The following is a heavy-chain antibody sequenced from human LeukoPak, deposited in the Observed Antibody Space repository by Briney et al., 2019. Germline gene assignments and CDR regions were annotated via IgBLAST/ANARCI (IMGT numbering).Heavy chain of an antibody. CDR2: IFYTGST. Sequence: PSETLSLTCTVSGGSISSHYWSWIRQPPGKGLEWIGYIFYTGSTNYNPSLKSRVTISVDKSKNQFSLKLRSVTAADTAVYYCARAGAWQNDPWGQGTLVTVSS. CDR1: GGSISSHY. D-gene: IGHD3-10*01. V-gene: IGHV4-59*11. CDR3: ARAGAWQNDP. J-gene: IGHJ5*02.